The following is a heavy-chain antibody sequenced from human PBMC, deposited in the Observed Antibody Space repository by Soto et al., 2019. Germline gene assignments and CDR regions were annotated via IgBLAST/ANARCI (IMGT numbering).Heavy chain of an antibody. Sequence: ASVKVSCKASGYTFTGYAMHWVRQAPGQRLEWMGWINAGNGNTKYSQKFQGRVTITRDTSASTAYMELSSLRSEDTAVYYCARDRAPGWAYYYGMDVWGQGTTVTVSS. D-gene: IGHD1-26*01. CDR3: ARDRAPGWAYYYGMDV. J-gene: IGHJ6*02. V-gene: IGHV1-3*01. CDR1: GYTFTGYA. CDR2: INAGNGNT.